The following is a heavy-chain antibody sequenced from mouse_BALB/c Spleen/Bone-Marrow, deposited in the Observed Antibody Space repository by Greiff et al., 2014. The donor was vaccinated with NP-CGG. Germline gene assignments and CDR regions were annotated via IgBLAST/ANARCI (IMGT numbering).Heavy chain of an antibody. CDR2: IDPANGNT. V-gene: IGHV14-3*02. Sequence: EVKLMESGAELVKPGASVKLSCTASGFNIKDTYMHWVKQRPEQGLEWIGRIDPANGNTKYDPKFQGKATITANTSSNPSYLQLSSLASEDTTVYYCARYDYEVYFDYWGQGTTLTVSS. J-gene: IGHJ2*01. CDR3: ARYDYEVYFDY. D-gene: IGHD2-4*01. CDR1: GFNIKDTY.